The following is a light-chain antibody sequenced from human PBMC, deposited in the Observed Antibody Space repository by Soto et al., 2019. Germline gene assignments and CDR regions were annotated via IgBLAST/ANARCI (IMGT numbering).Light chain of an antibody. CDR3: QQSYRTPYT. CDR1: QSIDNY. J-gene: IGKJ2*01. Sequence: DIQMTQSPSSLSASIGDRVTITCRASQSIDNYLNWYQQRPGKAPKFLIYAAFSLPSGVPSRFSGSGSGTDFTLTISSLQPEDFATYFCQQSYRTPYTFGQGPKLEIK. CDR2: AAF. V-gene: IGKV1-39*01.